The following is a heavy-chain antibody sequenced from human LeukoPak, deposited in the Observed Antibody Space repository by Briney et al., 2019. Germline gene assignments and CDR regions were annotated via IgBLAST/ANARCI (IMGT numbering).Heavy chain of an antibody. Sequence: GGSLRLSCAASGFTFNKYWMSWVRQAPGKGLEWVANIKKDGSEKYYVDSVKGRFTISRDNAKNSLYLQMNSLRAEDTAVYYCAREGDIVSVPTAWRFDPWGQGTLVTVSS. V-gene: IGHV3-7*01. D-gene: IGHD2-2*01. CDR1: GFTFNKYW. CDR2: IKKDGSEK. CDR3: AREGDIVSVPTAWRFDP. J-gene: IGHJ5*02.